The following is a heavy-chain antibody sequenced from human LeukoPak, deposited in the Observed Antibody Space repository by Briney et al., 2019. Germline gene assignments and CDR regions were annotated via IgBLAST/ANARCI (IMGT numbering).Heavy chain of an antibody. CDR1: GYSISSGYY. Sequence: SETLSLTCTVSGYSISSGYYWGWIRQPPGKGLEWTGSFYDSGYTYYNPSLKSRVTISVDTSKNQFSLKVRSVTAADTAVYFCARGKGRGSHIDYWGQGTLVTVSS. CDR3: ARGKGRGSHIDY. CDR2: FYDSGYT. J-gene: IGHJ4*02. V-gene: IGHV4-38-2*02. D-gene: IGHD1-26*01.